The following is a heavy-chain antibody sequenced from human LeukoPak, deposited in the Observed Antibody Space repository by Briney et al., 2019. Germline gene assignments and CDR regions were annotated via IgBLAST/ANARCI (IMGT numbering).Heavy chain of an antibody. V-gene: IGHV5-51*01. D-gene: IGHD3-22*01. CDR3: ASNYYDSSGYYGGYGMDV. CDR2: IYPGDSDT. Sequence: GESLKISCKGSGYSFTSYWIGWVRQMPGKGLEWMGIIYPGDSDTRYSPSFQGQVTISADKPIRTAYLQWSRLKASDTAMYYCASNYYDSSGYYGGYGMDVWGQGTTVTVSS. J-gene: IGHJ6*02. CDR1: GYSFTSYW.